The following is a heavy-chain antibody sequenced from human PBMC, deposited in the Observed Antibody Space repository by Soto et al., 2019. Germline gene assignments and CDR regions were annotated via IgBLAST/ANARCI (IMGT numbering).Heavy chain of an antibody. V-gene: IGHV4-59*04. CDR2: IYHTGST. J-gene: IGHJ4*02. D-gene: IGHD3-9*01. CDR3: ARHIAHYDILTGSNDY. CDR1: GGSISSYY. Sequence: SETLSLTCTVSGGSISSYYWSWIRQPPGKGLEWVGSIYHTGSTYYNPSLKSRVTMSVDTSKNQFSLELSSVTAADTAVYYCARHIAHYDILTGSNDYWGQGTLVTVSS.